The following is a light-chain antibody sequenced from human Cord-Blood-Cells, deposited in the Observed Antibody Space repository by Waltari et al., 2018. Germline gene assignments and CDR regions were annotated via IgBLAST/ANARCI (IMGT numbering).Light chain of an antibody. CDR3: SSYAGSNNLV. J-gene: IGLJ2*01. CDR1: RSYGGGYNY. CDR2: EVS. Sequence: QAALTPPSPASGAPGPAVTHSRPGTRSYGGGYNYCPWYQQHPGKAPKLMIYEVSKRPSGVPDRFSGSKSGNTASLTVSGLQAEDEADYYCSSYAGSNNLVFGGGTKLTVL. V-gene: IGLV2-8*01.